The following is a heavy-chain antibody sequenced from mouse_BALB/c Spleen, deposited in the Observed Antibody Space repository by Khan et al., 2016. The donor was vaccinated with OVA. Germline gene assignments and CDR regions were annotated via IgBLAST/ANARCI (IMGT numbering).Heavy chain of an antibody. D-gene: IGHD2-14*01. Sequence: VELVESGAELARPGASVKMSCKASGYTFTSYTIHWIKKRPGQGLEWIGYINPSNGYTNSNQKFKDKATLTTDKSSTTAYLQLSSLTSDDSAVYNCVRDGAYHRNDGWFAYWDQGTLVTVSA. CDR3: VRDGAYHRNDGWFAY. CDR2: INPSNGYT. V-gene: IGHV1-4*01. J-gene: IGHJ3*01. CDR1: GYTFTSYT.